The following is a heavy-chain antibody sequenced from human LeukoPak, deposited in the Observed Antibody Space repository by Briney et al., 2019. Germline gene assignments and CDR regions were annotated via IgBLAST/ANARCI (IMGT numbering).Heavy chain of an antibody. CDR2: IRSSGSAV. J-gene: IGHJ4*02. D-gene: IGHD6-13*01. CDR1: GFTFSDSY. CDR3: ATFSSSWRIFDY. Sequence: PGGSLRLSCAASGFTFSDSYMSWIRQAPGKGLEWVSYIRSSGSAVYFADSVQGRFAISRDNAKNLLYLQMNGLRADDAAVYYCATFSSSWRIFDYRGQGTLVTVSS. V-gene: IGHV3-11*01.